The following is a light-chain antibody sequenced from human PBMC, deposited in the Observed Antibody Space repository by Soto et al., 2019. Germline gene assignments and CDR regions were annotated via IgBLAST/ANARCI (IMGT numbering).Light chain of an antibody. CDR2: GAS. Sequence: EIKLTQSPCTLSLSPGERATLSCRASQSVSSSYLAWYQQKPGQAPKLLIYGASSRATGIPDRFSGSGSGTDFTLTISRLEPEDVAVYYCQKYSSAPRTFGGGTKV. V-gene: IGKV3-20*01. CDR1: QSVSSSY. J-gene: IGKJ4*02. CDR3: QKYSSAPRT.